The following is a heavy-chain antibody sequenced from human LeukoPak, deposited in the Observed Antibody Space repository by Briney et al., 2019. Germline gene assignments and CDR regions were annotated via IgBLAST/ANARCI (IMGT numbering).Heavy chain of an antibody. V-gene: IGHV3-30*18. Sequence: GGSLRLSCAASGFTFSSYGMHWVRQAPGKGLEWVAVISYDGSNKYYADSVKGRFTISRDNSKNTLYLQMNSLRAEDTAVYYCAKGFYDASGYREPSDYWGQGTLVTVSS. CDR3: AKGFYDASGYREPSDY. J-gene: IGHJ4*02. D-gene: IGHD3-22*01. CDR2: ISYDGSNK. CDR1: GFTFSSYG.